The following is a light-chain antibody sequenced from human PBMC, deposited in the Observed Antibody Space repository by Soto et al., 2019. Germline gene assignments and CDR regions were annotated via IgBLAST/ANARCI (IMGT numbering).Light chain of an antibody. V-gene: IGKV3-15*01. CDR2: GAS. J-gene: IGKJ1*01. CDR3: LQYNNWPQT. Sequence: EIVMTQSPATLSVSPGERATLSCRASQSVNSNLAWYQQKSGQAPRLLMYGASTRATGIPARFSGSGSGTEFTLTISSLQSEDFAVYYCLQYNNWPQTFGQGNKVDIK. CDR1: QSVNSN.